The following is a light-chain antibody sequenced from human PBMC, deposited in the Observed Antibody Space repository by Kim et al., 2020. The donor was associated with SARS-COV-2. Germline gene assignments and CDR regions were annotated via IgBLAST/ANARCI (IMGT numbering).Light chain of an antibody. J-gene: IGKJ1*01. CDR2: GAS. CDR3: QQYDNWPPQT. CDR1: QSVSTN. V-gene: IGKV3-15*01. Sequence: TPGETASLSCRASQSVSTNLAWYQQKPGQAPRLVIYGASTRPTGIPARFSGSGSGTEFTLTISSLLSEDFAVYYCQQYDNWPPQTFGQGTKVDIK.